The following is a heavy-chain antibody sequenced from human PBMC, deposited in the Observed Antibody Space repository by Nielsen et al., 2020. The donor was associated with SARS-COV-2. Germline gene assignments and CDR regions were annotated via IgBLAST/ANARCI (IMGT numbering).Heavy chain of an antibody. Sequence: VRQAPGKGLEWVSAISGSGGSTYYADSVKGRFTISRDNSKNTLYLQMNSLRAEDTAVYYCAKDNLFAGWFGEHHPATIPLVWGQGTTVTVSS. V-gene: IGHV3-23*01. J-gene: IGHJ6*02. CDR2: ISGSGGST. D-gene: IGHD3-10*01. CDR3: AKDNLFAGWFGEHHPATIPLV.